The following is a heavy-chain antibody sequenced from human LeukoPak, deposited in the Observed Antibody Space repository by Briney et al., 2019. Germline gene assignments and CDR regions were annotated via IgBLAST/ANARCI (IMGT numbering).Heavy chain of an antibody. V-gene: IGHV3-23*01. Sequence: GRSLRLSCAASGFTFSSYGMHWVRQAPGKGLEWVSGISGSGGSTHYADSVKGRFTISRDNSKNTLYLQMNSLRAEDTAVYYCAKDDIAVAGSFDYWGQGTLVTVSS. D-gene: IGHD6-19*01. CDR3: AKDDIAVAGSFDY. J-gene: IGHJ4*02. CDR1: GFTFSSYG. CDR2: ISGSGGST.